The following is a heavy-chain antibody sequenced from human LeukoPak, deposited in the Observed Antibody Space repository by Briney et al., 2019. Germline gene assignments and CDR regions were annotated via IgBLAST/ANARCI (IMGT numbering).Heavy chain of an antibody. V-gene: IGHV3-21*01. J-gene: IGHJ6*02. D-gene: IGHD3-3*01. CDR1: GSTFSSYS. CDR3: ASGPHYDFWSGSQDV. Sequence: GRSLRLSCAASGSTFSSYSMNWVRQAPGKGLEWVSSISSSSSYIYYADSVKGRFTISRDNAKNSLYLQMNSLRAEDTAVYYCASGPHYDFWSGSQDVWGQGTTVTVSS. CDR2: ISSSSSYI.